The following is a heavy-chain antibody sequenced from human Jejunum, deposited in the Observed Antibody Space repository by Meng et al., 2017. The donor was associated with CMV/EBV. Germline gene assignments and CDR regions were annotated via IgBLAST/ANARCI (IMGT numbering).Heavy chain of an antibody. CDR1: FTFSGST. D-gene: IGHD1-26*01. J-gene: IGHJ4*02. CDR3: SRRWEGVGNYFFD. CDR2: IKTKTNNYAT. Sequence: FTFSGSTLPWVRQTSGKGLEWIGRIKTKTNNYATAYGASVEGRFTISRDDSKNTAFLQMTGLRSEDTAIYYCSRRWEGVGNYFFDWGQGTLVTVSS. V-gene: IGHV3-73*01.